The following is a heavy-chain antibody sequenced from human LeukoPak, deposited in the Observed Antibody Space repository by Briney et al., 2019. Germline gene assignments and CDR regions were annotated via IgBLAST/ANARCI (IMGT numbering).Heavy chain of an antibody. J-gene: IGHJ4*02. Sequence: SETLSLTCTVSGGSISSSSYYWGWIRQPPGKGLEWIGSIYYSGSTYYNPSLKSRVTISVDTSKNQFSLKLSSVTAADTAVYYCARYSYGLDYWGQGTLVTVSS. D-gene: IGHD5-18*01. CDR3: ARYSYGLDY. CDR1: GGSISSSSYY. CDR2: IYYSGST. V-gene: IGHV4-39*07.